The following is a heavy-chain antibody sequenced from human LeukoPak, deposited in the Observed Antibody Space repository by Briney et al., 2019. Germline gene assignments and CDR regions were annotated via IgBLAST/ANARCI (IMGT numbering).Heavy chain of an antibody. D-gene: IGHD3-9*01. CDR2: IYYSGTT. J-gene: IGHJ4*02. CDR3: ARGLTYYDILTAYYTFPYFDY. V-gene: IGHV4-59*11. CDR1: GGSISRHY. Sequence: SETLSLTCTVSGGSISRHYWRWIRQPPGRGLEWLGYIYYSGTTNYNPSLKSRVTISVDTSKNQFSLMLSSVTAADTAVYYCARGLTYYDILTAYYTFPYFDYWGQGTLVTVSS.